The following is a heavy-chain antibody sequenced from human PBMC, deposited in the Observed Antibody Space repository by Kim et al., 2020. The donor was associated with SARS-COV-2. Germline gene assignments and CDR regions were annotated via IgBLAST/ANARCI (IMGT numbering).Heavy chain of an antibody. J-gene: IGHJ3*02. CDR3: AKGGKWANDAFDI. Sequence: YADSVKGRFTSSRDKSKNTLYLQMNSLRGEDTAVYYCAKGGKWANDAFDIWGQGTMVTVSS. D-gene: IGHD3-16*01. V-gene: IGHV3-23*01.